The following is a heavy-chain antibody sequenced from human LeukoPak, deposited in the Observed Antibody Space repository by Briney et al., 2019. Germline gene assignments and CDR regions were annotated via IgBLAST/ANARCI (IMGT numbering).Heavy chain of an antibody. CDR2: VYHNGET. CDR3: VTPRSWELSDMAV. V-gene: IGHV4-38-2*02. D-gene: IGHD1-26*01. Sequence: SETLSLTCTVSGYSITTNYYWAWIRPSPGTGLEWIGSVYHNGETYYNPSLKSRVIISVDTSKNDFSLRLTSVTAADTAVYYCVTPRSWELSDMAVWGKGTAVIVSS. CDR1: GYSITTNYY. J-gene: IGHJ6*03.